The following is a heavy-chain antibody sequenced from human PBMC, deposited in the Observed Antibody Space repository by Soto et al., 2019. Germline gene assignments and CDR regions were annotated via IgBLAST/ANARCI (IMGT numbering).Heavy chain of an antibody. Sequence: AASVKVSCKASGGTFSSYAISWVRQAPGQGLEWMGGIIPIFGTANYAQKFQGRVTITADESTSTAYMELSSLRSEDTAVYYCARAAIGPAAYAAYYYFGMDVWGQGTTVTV. J-gene: IGHJ6*02. CDR3: ARAAIGPAAYAAYYYFGMDV. CDR2: IIPIFGTA. V-gene: IGHV1-69*13. CDR1: GGTFSSYA. D-gene: IGHD2-2*01.